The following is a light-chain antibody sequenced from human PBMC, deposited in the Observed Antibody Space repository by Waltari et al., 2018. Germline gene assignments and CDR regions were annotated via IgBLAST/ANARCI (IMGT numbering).Light chain of an antibody. Sequence: EVVMTQYPATLSVSAGGRATLSCRASQSVLTHLAWYQQKPGQAPRLLIYEASTRATSIPARFIGSGAGTEFTLTISSLQSEDFAVYYCQQYNDWWTFGQGTKVRIK. CDR1: QSVLTH. V-gene: IGKV3-15*01. CDR2: EAS. CDR3: QQYNDWWT. J-gene: IGKJ1*01.